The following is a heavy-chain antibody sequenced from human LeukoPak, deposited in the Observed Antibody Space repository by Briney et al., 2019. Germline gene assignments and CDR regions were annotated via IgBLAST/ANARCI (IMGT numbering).Heavy chain of an antibody. CDR2: ISYDGSNK. Sequence: GGSLRLSCAASGFTFSSYAMHWVRQAPGKGLEWLAVISYDGSNKYYADSVKGRFTISRDNSKNTLYLQMNSLRAEDTAVYYCARDREQLVRYYYYGMDVWGQGTTVTVSS. D-gene: IGHD6-13*01. J-gene: IGHJ6*02. V-gene: IGHV3-30-3*01. CDR1: GFTFSSYA. CDR3: ARDREQLVRYYYYGMDV.